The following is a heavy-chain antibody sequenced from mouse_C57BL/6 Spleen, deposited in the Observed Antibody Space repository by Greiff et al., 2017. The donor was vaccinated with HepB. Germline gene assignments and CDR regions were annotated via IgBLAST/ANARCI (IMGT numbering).Heavy chain of an antibody. CDR2: INPYNGGT. V-gene: IGHV1-19*01. Sequence: VHVKQSGPVLVKPGASVKMSCKASGYTFTDYYMNWVKQSHGKSLEWIGVINPYNGGTSYNQKFKGKATLTVDKSSSTAYMELNSLTSEDSAVYYCARGGTTVVATNDWYFDVWGTGTTVTVSS. CDR3: ARGGTTVVATNDWYFDV. D-gene: IGHD1-1*01. J-gene: IGHJ1*03. CDR1: GYTFTDYY.